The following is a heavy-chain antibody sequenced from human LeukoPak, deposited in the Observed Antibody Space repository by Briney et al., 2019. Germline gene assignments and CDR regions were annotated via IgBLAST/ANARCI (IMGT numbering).Heavy chain of an antibody. D-gene: IGHD5-18*01. Sequence: SETLSLTCTVSGGSISGYYWNWFRQPAGKGLEWIGRIYSTGDTNYNPSLKSRVTMSVDTSKNQFSLELTSVTAADTAVYYCAREWTVDGYPYYVDYWGQGPLVTVSS. CDR3: AREWTVDGYPYYVDY. CDR2: IYSTGDT. V-gene: IGHV4-4*07. J-gene: IGHJ4*02. CDR1: GGSISGYY.